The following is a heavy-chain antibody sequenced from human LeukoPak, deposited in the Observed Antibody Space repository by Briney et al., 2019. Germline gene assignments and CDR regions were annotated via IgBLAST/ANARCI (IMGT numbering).Heavy chain of an antibody. D-gene: IGHD6-13*01. CDR1: GYTFTGYY. CDR2: INPNSGGT. CDR3: ARGSSWYDYYYYMDV. Sequence: ASVKVSCKASGYTFTGYYMHWVRRAPGQGLEWMGRINPNSGGTNYAQKFQGRVTMTRDTSISTAYMELSRLRSDDTAVYYCARGSSWYDYYYYMDVWGKGTTVTVSS. J-gene: IGHJ6*03. V-gene: IGHV1-2*06.